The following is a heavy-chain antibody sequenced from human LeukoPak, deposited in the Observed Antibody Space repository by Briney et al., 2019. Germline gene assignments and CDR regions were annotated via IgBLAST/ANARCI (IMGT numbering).Heavy chain of an antibody. CDR2: NSAYNGNT. Sequence: GASVKVSCEASGHTFTSYGISGVRQAPGQGREGMRCNSAYNGNTNYAQKLQGRVTMTTDTSTRTAYMELRSLRSDDTAVYYCARETIFGVVIVAYWGQGTLVTVSS. V-gene: IGHV1-18*01. D-gene: IGHD3-3*01. CDR1: GHTFTSYG. CDR3: ARETIFGVVIVAY. J-gene: IGHJ4*02.